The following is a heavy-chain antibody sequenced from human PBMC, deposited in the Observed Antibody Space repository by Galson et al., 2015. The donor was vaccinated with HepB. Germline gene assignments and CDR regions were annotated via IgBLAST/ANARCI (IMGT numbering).Heavy chain of an antibody. CDR3: ARDPPPKYYYDGTDQGDY. V-gene: IGHV1-69*04. J-gene: IGHJ4*02. CDR1: GDTFSSYT. CDR2: IIPILGIA. Sequence: SVKVSCKASGDTFSSYTISWVRQAPGQGLEWMGRIIPILGIANYAQKFQGRVTITADKSMSTAYMELSSLRSEDTAVYYCARDPPPKYYYDGTDQGDYWGQGTLVTVSS. D-gene: IGHD3-22*01.